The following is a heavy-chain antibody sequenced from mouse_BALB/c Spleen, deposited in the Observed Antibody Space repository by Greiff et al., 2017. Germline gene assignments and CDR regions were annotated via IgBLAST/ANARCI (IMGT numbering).Heavy chain of an antibody. CDR3: ASLYDYGWFAY. J-gene: IGHJ3*01. D-gene: IGHD2-4*01. CDR2: IWAGGST. Sequence: VQRVESGPGLVAPSQSLSITCTVSGFSLTSYGVHWVRQPPGKGLEWLGVIWAGGSTNYNSALMSRLSISKDNSKSQVFLKMNSLQTDDTAMYYCASLYDYGWFAYWGQGTLVTVSA. V-gene: IGHV2-9*02. CDR1: GFSLTSYG.